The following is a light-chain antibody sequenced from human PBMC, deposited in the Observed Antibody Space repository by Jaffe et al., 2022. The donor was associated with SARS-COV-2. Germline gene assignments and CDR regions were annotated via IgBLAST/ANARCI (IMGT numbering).Light chain of an antibody. CDR2: KVS. J-gene: IGKJ2*01. CDR1: QSLVYRDGDTY. V-gene: IGKV2-30*01. CDR3: MQGTHWPYT. Sequence: DVVMTQSPLSLPVTLGQPASISCRSSQSLVYRDGDTYLNWFQQRPGQTPRRLIYKVSKRDSGVPDRFSGSGSGTDFTLKISRVEAEDFGVYYCMQGTHWPYTFGQGTKLEIK.